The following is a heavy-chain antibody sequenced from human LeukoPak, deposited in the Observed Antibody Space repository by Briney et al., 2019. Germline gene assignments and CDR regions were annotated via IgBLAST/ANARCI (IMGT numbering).Heavy chain of an antibody. CDR1: GFTLSNYW. Sequence: GGSLRLSCAASGFTLSNYWMSWVRQAPGKGLEWVANIKQDGSEKYYVNSVKGRFTISRDNAKNSLYLQMNSLRAEDTAIYFCAREDDWNYEDYWGQGTLVTVSS. D-gene: IGHD1-7*01. CDR3: AREDDWNYEDY. CDR2: IKQDGSEK. V-gene: IGHV3-7*01. J-gene: IGHJ4*02.